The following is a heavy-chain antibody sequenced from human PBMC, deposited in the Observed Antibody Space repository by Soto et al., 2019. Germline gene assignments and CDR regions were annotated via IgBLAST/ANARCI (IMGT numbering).Heavy chain of an antibody. Sequence: SVKVSCKASGGTFSSYAISWVRQAPGQGLEWMGGIIPIFGTANYAQRFQGRVTITADESTSTAYMELSSLRSEDTAVYYCARVRRELGNYYYYGMDVWGQGTTVTVSS. D-gene: IGHD1-7*01. CDR3: ARVRRELGNYYYYGMDV. CDR2: IIPIFGTA. V-gene: IGHV1-69*13. CDR1: GGTFSSYA. J-gene: IGHJ6*01.